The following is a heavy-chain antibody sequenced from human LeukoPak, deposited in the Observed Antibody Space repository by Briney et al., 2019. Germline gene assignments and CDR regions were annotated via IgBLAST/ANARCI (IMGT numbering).Heavy chain of an antibody. V-gene: IGHV3-9*01. D-gene: IGHD2-8*02. CDR1: GFALSSNY. J-gene: IGHJ4*02. Sequence: GGSLRLSCAASGFALSSNYVGWVRQAPGKGLEWVSGISWNSGSIGYADSVKGRFTISRDNAKNSLYLQMNNLRGEDTAVYYCASRHCSGENCYAGPLDFWGQGIQVTVSS. CDR2: ISWNSGSI. CDR3: ASRHCSGENCYAGPLDF.